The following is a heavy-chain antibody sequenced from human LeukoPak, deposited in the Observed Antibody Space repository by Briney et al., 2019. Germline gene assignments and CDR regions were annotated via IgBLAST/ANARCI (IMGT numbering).Heavy chain of an antibody. V-gene: IGHV1-2*02. D-gene: IGHD2-2*01. Sequence: ASVKVSCKASGYTFTGYYMHWVRQAPGQGLEWMGWINPNSGGTNYAQKFQGRVTMTRDTSISTAYMELSRLRSDDTAVYYCARSGGYCSSTSCRYYYYYYYMDVWGKGTTVTISS. CDR3: ARSGGYCSSTSCRYYYYYYYMDV. J-gene: IGHJ6*03. CDR1: GYTFTGYY. CDR2: INPNSGGT.